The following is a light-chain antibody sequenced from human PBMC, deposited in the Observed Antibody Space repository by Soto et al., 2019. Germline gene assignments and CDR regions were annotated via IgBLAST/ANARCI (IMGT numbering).Light chain of an antibody. V-gene: IGKV1-27*01. Sequence: DIQMTQSPSSLSASVGDRVTITCRASQDISDYLAWYQQKPGQVPKLLISAASTLQSGVPSRFRGSASGTDFTLTTTGLQPDDFATYSCQNYIGPPWTFGQRTQVEIK. J-gene: IGKJ1*01. CDR3: QNYIGPPWT. CDR2: AAS. CDR1: QDISDY.